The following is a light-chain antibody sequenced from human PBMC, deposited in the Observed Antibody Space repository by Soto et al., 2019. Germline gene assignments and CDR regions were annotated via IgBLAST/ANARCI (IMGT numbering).Light chain of an antibody. Sequence: EIVLTQSPATLSLSPGERATLSCRASQSFSSYLAWYQQKPGQAPRLLIYDSSNSSTVIPASFSGRWAGTDFTLTISSLEPEDFAVYYCQQRSNWPTFGPGTKVDIK. CDR1: QSFSSY. V-gene: IGKV3-11*01. J-gene: IGKJ3*01. CDR2: DSS. CDR3: QQRSNWPT.